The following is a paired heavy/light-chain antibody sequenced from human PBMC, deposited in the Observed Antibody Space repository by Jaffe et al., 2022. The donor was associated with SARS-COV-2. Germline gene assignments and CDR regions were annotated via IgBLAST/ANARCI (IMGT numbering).Light chain of an antibody. J-gene: IGKJ4*01. CDR2: WAS. V-gene: IGKV4-1*01. Sequence: DIVMTQSPDSLAVSLGERATINCKSSQSVLYSSNNKYYLAWYQQKPGQPPKLLIYWASTRESGVPDRFSGSGSGTDFTLTISNLQAEDVAVYYCQQYYNAPVTFGGGTKVEIK. CDR3: QQYYNAPVT. CDR1: QSVLYSSNNKYY.
Heavy chain of an antibody. J-gene: IGHJ4*02. CDR1: GYSISSGFY. Sequence: QLQLQESVPGLLKPSETLSLTCTVSGYSISSGFYWSLIRQPPGKGLEWIGSIYHTGSTYYNPSLKSRVTISVDTSKNQFSLNMRFVTAADTAVYYCARGGPNILVVVSTGLDYWGQGTLVTVSS. D-gene: IGHD2-21*01. CDR2: IYHTGST. V-gene: IGHV4-38-2*02. CDR3: ARGGPNILVVVSTGLDY.